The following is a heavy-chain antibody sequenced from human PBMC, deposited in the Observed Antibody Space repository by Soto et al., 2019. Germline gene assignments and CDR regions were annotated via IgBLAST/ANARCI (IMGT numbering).Heavy chain of an antibody. J-gene: IGHJ4*02. CDR1: GYTFTRYA. Sequence: GASVKVSCKASGYTFTRYAMHWVRQAPGQRLEWMGWINAGNGNTKYSQKFQVRVTITKDTSATTAYMELSSLRSEDTAVYYCARDLGGWPDYWGQGPLVTVSS. CDR3: ARDLGGWPDY. D-gene: IGHD2-15*01. CDR2: INAGNGNT. V-gene: IGHV1-3*01.